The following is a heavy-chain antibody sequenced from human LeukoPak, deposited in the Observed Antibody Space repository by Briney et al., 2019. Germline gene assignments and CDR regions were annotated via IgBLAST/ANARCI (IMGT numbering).Heavy chain of an antibody. J-gene: IGHJ6*03. CDR3: AKVTQYYYGSGSYLESYYYYMDV. D-gene: IGHD3-10*01. V-gene: IGHV3-23*01. Sequence: GGSLRLSCAASAFTFSNYAMSWVRQAPGKGLEWVSAISGSGGSTYYADSVKGRFTISRDNSKNTLYLQMNSLRAEDTAVYYCAKVTQYYYGSGSYLESYYYYMDVWGKGTTVTVSS. CDR2: ISGSGGST. CDR1: AFTFSNYA.